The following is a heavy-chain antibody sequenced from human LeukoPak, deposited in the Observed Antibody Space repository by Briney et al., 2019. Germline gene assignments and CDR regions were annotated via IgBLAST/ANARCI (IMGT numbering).Heavy chain of an antibody. Sequence: GASVKVSCKASGYTFTSYGISWVRQAPGQGLEWTGWISAYNGNTNYAQKLQGRVTMTTDTSTSTAYMELRSLRSDDTAVYYCARVAGRKEVGAIFSLDYWGQGTLVTVSS. CDR2: ISAYNGNT. D-gene: IGHD1-26*01. V-gene: IGHV1-18*01. CDR3: ARVAGRKEVGAIFSLDY. J-gene: IGHJ4*02. CDR1: GYTFTSYG.